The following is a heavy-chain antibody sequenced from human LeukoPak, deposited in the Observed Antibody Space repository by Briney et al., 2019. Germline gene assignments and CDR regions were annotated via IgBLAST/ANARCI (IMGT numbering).Heavy chain of an antibody. D-gene: IGHD3-3*01. Sequence: GGSLRLPCAASGFTFSSYSMNWVRRAPGKGLEWVSSISSSSSYIYYADSVKGRFTISRDNAKNSLYLQMNSLRAEDTAVYYCARDFYDFWSGSLYYFDYWGQGTLVTVSS. V-gene: IGHV3-21*01. J-gene: IGHJ4*02. CDR1: GFTFSSYS. CDR3: ARDFYDFWSGSLYYFDY. CDR2: ISSSSSYI.